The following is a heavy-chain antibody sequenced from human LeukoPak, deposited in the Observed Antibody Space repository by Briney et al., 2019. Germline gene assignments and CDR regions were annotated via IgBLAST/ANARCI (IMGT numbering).Heavy chain of an antibody. CDR1: GITLSIYW. CDR3: ARSGSGYFDY. Sequence: GGSLRLSCAASGITLSIYWMSWVRQAPGEGLEWVANIKQDGSEKYYVDSVNGRFIISRDNANNSLYLQMNSLRAEDTAVYYCARSGSGYFDYWGQGTLVTVSS. V-gene: IGHV3-7*03. CDR2: IKQDGSEK. J-gene: IGHJ4*02.